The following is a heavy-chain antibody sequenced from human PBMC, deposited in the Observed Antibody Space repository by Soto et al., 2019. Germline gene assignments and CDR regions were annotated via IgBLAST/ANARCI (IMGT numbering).Heavy chain of an antibody. CDR2: ITSKTDGGTT. V-gene: IGHV3-15*01. CDR3: TTACSTSCPPSFTWIQLWDYYYGMDV. Sequence: RSLRLSWAAAGFSFSNAWMSWVRQAPGKGLEWVGPITSKTDGGTTDYAAPVKGRFTISRDDSKNTPYLQMNSLKTEDTAVYYCTTACSTSCPPSFTWIQLWDYYYGMDVWGQGTTVTGSS. D-gene: IGHD5-18*01. J-gene: IGHJ6*02. CDR1: GFSFSNAW.